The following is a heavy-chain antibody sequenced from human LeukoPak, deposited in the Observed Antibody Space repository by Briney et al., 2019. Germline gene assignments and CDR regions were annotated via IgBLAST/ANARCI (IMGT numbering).Heavy chain of an antibody. D-gene: IGHD1-26*01. V-gene: IGHV3-74*01. CDR3: ARGEVGASFDY. Sequence: AGGSLRLSCAASGFTFSSYEMNWVRQAPGKGLVWVSRINSDGINTSYADSVKGRFTISRDNAKNSLYLQMNSLRAEDTAVYYCARGEVGASFDYWGQGTLVTVSS. CDR2: INSDGINT. CDR1: GFTFSSYE. J-gene: IGHJ4*02.